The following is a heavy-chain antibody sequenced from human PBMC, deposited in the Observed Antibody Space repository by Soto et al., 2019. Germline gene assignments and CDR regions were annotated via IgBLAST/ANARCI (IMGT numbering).Heavy chain of an antibody. D-gene: IGHD1-26*01. CDR3: AKARVRIVGANSFDY. V-gene: IGHV3-30*18. CDR1: GFTFSNYV. Sequence: GGSRRLSWVGSGFTFSNYVMHWVRQPPGKGLEWVALISDDGDKRYYADSVRGRLIISRDNSKDTLYLQMNSLGPDDTAVYFCAKARVRIVGANSFDYWGQGTPVSVSS. CDR2: ISDDGDKR. J-gene: IGHJ4*02.